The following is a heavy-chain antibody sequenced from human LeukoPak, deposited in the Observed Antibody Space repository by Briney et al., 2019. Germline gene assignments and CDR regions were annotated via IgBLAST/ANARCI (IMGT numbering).Heavy chain of an antibody. CDR1: GYTFTDFY. J-gene: IGHJ4*02. D-gene: IGHD3-10*01. Sequence: ASVKVSCKTSGYTFTDFYLSWVRRAPGRGLEWMGWVDPNTGDTNYAQNFQGRVTMTTDTSITTAYMELSSLRSDDTAVYYCAKGDYYGSEKLFTHWGQGTLVTVSS. CDR2: VDPNTGDT. V-gene: IGHV1-2*02. CDR3: AKGDYYGSEKLFTH.